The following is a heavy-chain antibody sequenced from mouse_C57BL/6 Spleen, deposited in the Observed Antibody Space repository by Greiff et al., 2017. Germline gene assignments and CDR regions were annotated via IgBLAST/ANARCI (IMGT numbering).Heavy chain of an antibody. CDR3: ARQDYYGSSALYFDY. V-gene: IGHV5-6*01. CDR2: LSSGGSYT. Sequence: EVQVVESGGDLVKPGGSLKLSCAASGFTFSSYGMSWVRQTPDQRLEWVATLSSGGSYTYSPDSVKGRFTISRDNAKNTLYLQMSSLKSEDTAMYDCARQDYYGSSALYFDYWGQGTTLTVSS. J-gene: IGHJ2*01. D-gene: IGHD1-1*01. CDR1: GFTFSSYG.